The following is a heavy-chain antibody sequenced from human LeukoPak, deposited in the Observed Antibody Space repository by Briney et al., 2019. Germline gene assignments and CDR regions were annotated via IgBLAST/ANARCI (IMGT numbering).Heavy chain of an antibody. CDR3: AREAGPGGFDS. D-gene: IGHD3-10*01. CDR2: ISWNSGNI. J-gene: IGHJ4*02. CDR1: GFTFDDYA. Sequence: GGSLRLSCAASGFTFDDYAMHWVRQAPGKGLEWVSGISWNSGNIGYADSVKGRFTISRDNAKNSLFLQMNSLRAEDTAFYYCAREAGPGGFDSWGQGTLVTVSS. V-gene: IGHV3-9*01.